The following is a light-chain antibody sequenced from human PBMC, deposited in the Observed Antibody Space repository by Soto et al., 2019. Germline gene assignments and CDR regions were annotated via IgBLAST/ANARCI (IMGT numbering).Light chain of an antibody. V-gene: IGKV3-15*01. Sequence: EIVMPQSPATLSVSPGERATLSCRASQSVSSNLAWYQQKPGQAPRLLIYCTSTRATGIPARFSGSGSGTEFTLTFSILEPEDFAVYYCPQRSNWPPTFGQGTRRDI. CDR3: PQRSNWPPT. CDR2: CTS. CDR1: QSVSSN. J-gene: IGKJ5*01.